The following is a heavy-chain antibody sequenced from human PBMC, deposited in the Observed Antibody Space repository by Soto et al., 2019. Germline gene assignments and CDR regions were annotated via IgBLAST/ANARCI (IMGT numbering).Heavy chain of an antibody. CDR1: GFTFSSYA. V-gene: IGHV3-23*01. CDR3: AKAYSNSWPNDWFDP. CDR2: ITGSGAGS. J-gene: IGHJ5*02. D-gene: IGHD6-13*01. Sequence: EVQLLESGGGWLQPGGSLRLSCAASGFTFSSYAMNWVRQAPGKGLEWVSVITGSGAGSYYSDTVKGRFTISRDNSKNTLYLQMHSQRAEDTAVYYCAKAYSNSWPNDWFDPWGQGTLVTVSS.